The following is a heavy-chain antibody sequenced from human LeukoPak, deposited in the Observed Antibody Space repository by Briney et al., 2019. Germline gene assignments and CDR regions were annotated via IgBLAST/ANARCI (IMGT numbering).Heavy chain of an antibody. CDR1: GDSISNYY. J-gene: IGHJ3*02. Sequence: SEALSLTCTVSGDSISNYYRGWIRQSPGKGLEWIGYDYYSGSINYNPSLKSRVTISVDTSKNQFSLKMSSVTAADTAVYYCARDFKVDGYSGYYAFDIWGQGTMVTVSS. D-gene: IGHD3-22*01. V-gene: IGHV4-59*01. CDR3: ARDFKVDGYSGYYAFDI. CDR2: DYYSGSI.